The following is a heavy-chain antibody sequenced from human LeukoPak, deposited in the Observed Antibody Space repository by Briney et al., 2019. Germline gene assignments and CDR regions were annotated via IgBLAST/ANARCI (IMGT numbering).Heavy chain of an antibody. CDR3: ARDSMIVVVISTDYYYYGMDV. CDR1: GYTLTELS. J-gene: IGHJ6*02. Sequence: ASVKVSCKVSGYTLTELSMHWVRQAPGKGREWMGGFDPEDGETIYAQKFQGRVTMTEDTSTDTAYMELRSLRSDDTAVYYCARDSMIVVVISTDYYYYGMDVWSQGTTVTVSS. CDR2: FDPEDGET. V-gene: IGHV1-24*01. D-gene: IGHD3-22*01.